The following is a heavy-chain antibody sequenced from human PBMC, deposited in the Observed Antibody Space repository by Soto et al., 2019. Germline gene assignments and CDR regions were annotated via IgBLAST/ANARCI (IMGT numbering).Heavy chain of an antibody. J-gene: IGHJ4*02. CDR2: ISAYNGNT. CDR3: ARGSSGGWGAREGDYCDY. V-gene: IGHV1-18*04. CDR1: GYTFTSYG. D-gene: IGHD1-26*01. Sequence: QVQLVQSGAEVKKPGASVKVSCKASGYTFTSYGISWVRQAPGQGLEWMGWISAYNGNTNYAQKLQGRDNMTTDTPTSTAYMERRSLRSDDTALYYCARGSSGGWGAREGDYCDYWGQGTLVTVSS.